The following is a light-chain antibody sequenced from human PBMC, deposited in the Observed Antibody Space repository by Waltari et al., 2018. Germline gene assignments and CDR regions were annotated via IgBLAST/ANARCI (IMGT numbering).Light chain of an antibody. CDR3: QQSYRAPQT. CDR2: AAS. CDR1: QSISTS. Sequence: DIQVTQSPSSLSASVGDRVTITCQTSQSISTSLNWYQQKPGKPPKLLIFAASALQSGVSSRFSGSGSQTDFTLTIRNLQPEDFATYYCQQSYRAPQTFGGGTKVDMK. J-gene: IGKJ4*01. V-gene: IGKV1-39*01.